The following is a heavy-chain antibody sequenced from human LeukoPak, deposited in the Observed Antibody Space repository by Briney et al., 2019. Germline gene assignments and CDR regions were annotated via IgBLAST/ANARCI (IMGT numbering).Heavy chain of an antibody. V-gene: IGHV4-59*01. CDR2: IYYSGST. J-gene: IGHJ4*02. CDR1: GGSISSYY. D-gene: IGHD3-22*01. CDR3: AREADYYDSSGYYRWFDY. Sequence: SETLSLTCTVSGGSISSYYWSWIRQPPGKGLEWIGYIYYSGSTNYNPSLKSRVTISVDTSKNQFSLKLSSVTAADTAVYYCAREADYYDSSGYYRWFDYWGQGTLVTVSS.